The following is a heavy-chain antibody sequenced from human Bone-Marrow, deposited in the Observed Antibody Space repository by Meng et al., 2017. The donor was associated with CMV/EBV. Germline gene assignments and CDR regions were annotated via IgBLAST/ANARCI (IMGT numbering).Heavy chain of an antibody. J-gene: IGHJ6*02. Sequence: GESLKISCVASGSTLSGYNMHWVRQAPGKGLEWVALIAYDGSIEYYADSVRGRFTISRDNSKNTLYVHMYSLRPEDTATYYCARDVTTLGYSGMDVWGQGTTVTVSS. CDR3: ARDVTTLGYSGMDV. V-gene: IGHV3-30*14. D-gene: IGHD4-11*01. CDR2: IAYDGSIE. CDR1: GSTLSGYN.